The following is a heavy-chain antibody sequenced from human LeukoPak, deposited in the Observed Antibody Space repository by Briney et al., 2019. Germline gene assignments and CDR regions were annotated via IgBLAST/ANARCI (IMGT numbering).Heavy chain of an antibody. CDR2: IYYSGST. Sequence: SETLSLTCTVSGGSIISSSYYWSWIRQSPGKGLEWIGSIYYSGSTYYNPSLKSRVTISVDTSKNQFSLKLSSVTAADTAVYYCARRYGGNSFDYWGQGTLVTVSS. CDR1: GGSIISSSYY. J-gene: IGHJ4*02. CDR3: ARRYGGNSFDY. D-gene: IGHD4-23*01. V-gene: IGHV4-39*07.